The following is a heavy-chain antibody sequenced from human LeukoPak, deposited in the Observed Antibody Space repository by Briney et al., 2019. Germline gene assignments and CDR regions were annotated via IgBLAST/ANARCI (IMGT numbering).Heavy chain of an antibody. V-gene: IGHV1-2*06. J-gene: IGHJ4*02. D-gene: IGHD6-13*01. Sequence: ASVKVSCKASGYTFTGYHIHWVRQAPGQGLEWMGRINPYSGDTNFAQKFQGRVTTTRDTSITPAYMDLSSLTPDDTAVYLCARDQGSLTRSWYTGYWGQGTQVTVSS. CDR2: INPYSGDT. CDR1: GYTFTGYH. CDR3: ARDQGSLTRSWYTGY.